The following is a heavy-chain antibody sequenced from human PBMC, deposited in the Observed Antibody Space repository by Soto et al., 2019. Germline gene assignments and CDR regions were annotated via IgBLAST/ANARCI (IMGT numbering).Heavy chain of an antibody. J-gene: IGHJ4*02. CDR1: AFTSRRYS. Sequence: GWSLRHSCTASAFTSRRYSMNWVRQAPGKELEWVSSISSSSSYIYYADSVKGRFTISRDNAKNSLYLQMNSLRAEDTAVYYCASPRARYSSRWLFDYWAQGTFVTVSA. CDR2: ISSSSSYI. D-gene: IGHD6-19*01. V-gene: IGHV3-21*01. CDR3: ASPRARYSSRWLFDY.